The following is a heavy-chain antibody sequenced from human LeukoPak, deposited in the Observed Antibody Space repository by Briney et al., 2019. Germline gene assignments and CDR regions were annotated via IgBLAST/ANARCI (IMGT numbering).Heavy chain of an antibody. CDR3: ARGALRLPSLFGY. D-gene: IGHD5-12*01. CDR1: GFTFSSYW. CDR2: IKQDGSEK. V-gene: IGHV3-7*01. J-gene: IGHJ4*02. Sequence: GGSLRLSCAASGFTFSSYWMSWVRQAPGKGLEWVANIKQDGSEKYYVDSVKGRFTISRDNAKNSLYLQMNSLRAEDTAVYYCARGALRLPSLFGYWGQGTLVTVSS.